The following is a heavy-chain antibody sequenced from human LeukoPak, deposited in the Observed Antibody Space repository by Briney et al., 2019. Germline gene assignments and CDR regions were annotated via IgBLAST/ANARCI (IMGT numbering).Heavy chain of an antibody. J-gene: IGHJ6*04. CDR1: GFTFSSYW. V-gene: IGHV3-7*01. CDR2: IKQDGSEK. Sequence: GGSLRLSCEASGFTFSSYWMSWVRQAPGKGLGWVASIKQDGSEKYYVDSVKGRFTISRDNAKNSLYLQMNSLRAEDTAVYYCARDGDVWGKGTTVTVSS. CDR3: ARDGDV.